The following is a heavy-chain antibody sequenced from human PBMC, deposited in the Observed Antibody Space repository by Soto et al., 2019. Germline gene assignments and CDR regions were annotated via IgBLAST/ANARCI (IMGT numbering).Heavy chain of an antibody. J-gene: IGHJ4*02. CDR3: ARTGAIAVAGHFDY. V-gene: IGHV3-30-3*01. CDR2: ISYDGSNK. D-gene: IGHD6-19*01. CDR1: GFTFSSYA. Sequence: QVQLVESGGGVVQPGRSLRLSCAASGFTFSSYAMHWVRQAPGKGLEWVAVISYDGSNKYYADSVKGRFTISRDNSKNTLYLQMNSLRAEDTAVYYCARTGAIAVAGHFDYWGQGTLVTVSS.